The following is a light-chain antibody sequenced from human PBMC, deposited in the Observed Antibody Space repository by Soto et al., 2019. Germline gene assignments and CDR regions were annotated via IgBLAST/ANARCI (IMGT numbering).Light chain of an antibody. Sequence: EIVLTQSPGTLSLSPGERVTLSCRASQSVNNNYLAWHQQNPGQAPRLLVFGASSRASGIPGRFSGSGSGTDFTLTISRLEPEDFAVYYCQQYGSSPYTFGQGTKLEIK. V-gene: IGKV3-20*01. CDR2: GAS. J-gene: IGKJ2*01. CDR3: QQYGSSPYT. CDR1: QSVNNNY.